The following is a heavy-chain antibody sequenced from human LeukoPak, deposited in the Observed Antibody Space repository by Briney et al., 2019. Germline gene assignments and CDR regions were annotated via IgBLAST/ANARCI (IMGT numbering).Heavy chain of an antibody. CDR1: GYTFTSYG. D-gene: IGHD2-2*02. V-gene: IGHV1-18*01. CDR2: ISAYNGNT. CDR3: AKPLDPVPYCSSTSCYTEGFQD. Sequence: ASVKVSCKASGYTFTSYGISWVRQAPGQGLEWMGWISAYNGNTNYAQKLQGRVTMTTDTSTSTAYMELRSLRSDDTAVYYCAKPLDPVPYCSSTSCYTEGFQDWGQGTLVTVSS. J-gene: IGHJ1*01.